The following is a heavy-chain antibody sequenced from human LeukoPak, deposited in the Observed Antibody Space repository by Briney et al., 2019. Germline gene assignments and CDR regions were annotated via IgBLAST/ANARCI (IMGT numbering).Heavy chain of an antibody. D-gene: IGHD4-17*01. V-gene: IGHV3-21*01. CDR3: ARATTLTTYYFDY. CDR1: GFTFSSYS. Sequence: PGGSLRLSCAASGFTFSSYSMNWVRQAPGKGLEWVSSISSSSSYIYYADSVKGRFTISRDNAKNSLYLQMNSLRAEDTAVYYCARATTLTTYYFDYWGQGTLVTVSS. J-gene: IGHJ4*02. CDR2: ISSSSSYI.